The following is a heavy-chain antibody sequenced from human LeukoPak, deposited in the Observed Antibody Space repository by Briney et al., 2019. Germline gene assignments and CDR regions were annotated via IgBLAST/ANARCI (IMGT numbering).Heavy chain of an antibody. CDR2: INAGNGNT. Sequence: ASVKVSCKASGYTFTSYAMHWVRQAPGRRLEWMGWINAGNGNTKYSQKFQGRVTITRDTSASTAYMELSSMRSEDTAVYYCARRVVPAASDAFDIWGQGKMVTVSS. CDR1: GYTFTSYA. CDR3: ARRVVPAASDAFDI. J-gene: IGHJ3*02. D-gene: IGHD2-2*01. V-gene: IGHV1-3*01.